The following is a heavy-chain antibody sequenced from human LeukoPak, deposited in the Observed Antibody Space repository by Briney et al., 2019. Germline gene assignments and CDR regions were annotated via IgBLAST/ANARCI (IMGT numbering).Heavy chain of an antibody. D-gene: IGHD3-16*01. CDR1: GFTFSSSV. J-gene: IGHJ4*02. V-gene: IGHV3-23*01. CDR2: ISGSGSGT. Sequence: GGSLRLSCAASGFTFSSSVMSWVRQPPGKGLEWVSAISGSGSGTPYADSVKGRFTISRDNSKNTLYLQMNSLRAEDTAVYYCAKGGLRDLGFDSWGQGTLVTVSS. CDR3: AKGGLRDLGFDS.